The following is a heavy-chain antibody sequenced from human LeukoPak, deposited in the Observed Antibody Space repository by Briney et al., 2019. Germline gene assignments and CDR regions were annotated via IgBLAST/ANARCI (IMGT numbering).Heavy chain of an antibody. CDR1: GFTFSVFG. D-gene: IGHD1-26*01. CDR3: AREVGSFDY. CDR2: ISGSGGST. Sequence: PGGSLRLSCATSGFTFSVFGMSWVRQAPGKGLEWVSVISGSGGSTYYADSLKGRFTISRDNSQNTLYLQMNSLRAEDTAVYYCAREVGSFDYWGQGTLVTVSS. J-gene: IGHJ4*02. V-gene: IGHV3-23*01.